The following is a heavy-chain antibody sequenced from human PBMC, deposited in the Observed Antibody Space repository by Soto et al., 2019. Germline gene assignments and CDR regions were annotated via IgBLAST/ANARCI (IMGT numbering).Heavy chain of an antibody. Sequence: QLQLQESGPGLVKPSETLSLTCTVSGGSISEKYWNWVRQPPGKGLEWIGLIFANGNTDYNPSLTSRVTMSVDASKNQFSLRLTSMSAAATAVYYCVASIAASGLNWLDPWGRGTLVTVAS. V-gene: IGHV4-4*07. CDR1: GGSISEKY. CDR2: IFANGNT. D-gene: IGHD6-13*01. J-gene: IGHJ5*02. CDR3: VASIAASGLNWLDP.